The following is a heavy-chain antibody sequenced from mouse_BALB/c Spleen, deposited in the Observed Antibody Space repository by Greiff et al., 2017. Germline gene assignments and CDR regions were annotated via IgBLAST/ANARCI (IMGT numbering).Heavy chain of an antibody. CDR2: INPSSGYT. CDR3: ASGIEVFAY. V-gene: IGHV1-4*01. Sequence: VQLQQSGAELARPGASVKMSCKASGYTFTSYSMHWVKQRPGQGLEWIGYINPSSGYTNYNQNFKDKATLTADNSPSTSYMQLSSLTSEDSAVYYCASGIEVFAYWGQGTLVTVSA. CDR1: GYTFTSYS. J-gene: IGHJ3*01. D-gene: IGHD4-1*01.